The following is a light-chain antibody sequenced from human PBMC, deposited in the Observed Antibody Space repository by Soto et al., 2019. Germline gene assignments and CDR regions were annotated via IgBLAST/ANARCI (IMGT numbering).Light chain of an antibody. CDR3: QHWHGFSWT. CDR1: QSINDW. Sequence: DIQMTQSPSTLSASVGDRVTITCRASQSINDWVAWYKQKPGRAPMFLIYKSSNLESGVTSRFSGSGSGTEFTLTISSLQPDDFATYYCQHWHGFSWTFGQGTKVEIK. J-gene: IGKJ1*01. CDR2: KSS. V-gene: IGKV1-5*03.